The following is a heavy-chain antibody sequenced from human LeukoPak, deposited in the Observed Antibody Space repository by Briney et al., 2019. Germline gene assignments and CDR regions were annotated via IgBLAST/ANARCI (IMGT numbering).Heavy chain of an antibody. Sequence: ASVTVSCTASGYTFTDYGMSWMRQAPGQGLEWMGWINTNTGNPMYAQGFTGRFVFSLDTSVSTAYLQITSLKAEDTAVYYCARVYRSSWYPMDHWGQGTLVTVSS. CDR3: ARVYRSSWYPMDH. J-gene: IGHJ4*02. CDR2: INTNTGNP. D-gene: IGHD6-13*01. V-gene: IGHV7-4-1*02. CDR1: GYTFTDYG.